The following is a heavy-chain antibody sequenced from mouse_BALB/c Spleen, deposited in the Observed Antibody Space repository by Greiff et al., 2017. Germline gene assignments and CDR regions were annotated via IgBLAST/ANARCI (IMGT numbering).Heavy chain of an antibody. J-gene: IGHJ3*01. CDR2: ISYSGST. CDR1: GYSITSDYA. CDR3: ASRWYRYAWFAY. D-gene: IGHD2-14*01. V-gene: IGHV3-2*02. Sequence: EVQRVESGPGLVKPSQSLSLTCTVTGYSITSDYAWNWIRQFPGNKLEWMGYISYSGSTSYNPSLKSRISITRDTSKNRFFLQLNSVTTEDTATYYCASRWYRYAWFAYWGQGTLVTVSA.